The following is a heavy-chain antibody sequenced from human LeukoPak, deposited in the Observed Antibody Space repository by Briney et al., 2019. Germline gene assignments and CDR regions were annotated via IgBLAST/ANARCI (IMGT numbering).Heavy chain of an antibody. J-gene: IGHJ6*03. CDR1: GGSISSSSYY. D-gene: IGHD3-9*01. CDR3: ARHPPDKYYYMDV. Sequence: SETLSLTCTVSGGSISSSSYYWGWIRQPPGKGLEWIGSIYYSGSTYYNPSLKSRVTISVDTSKNQFSLKLSSATAADTAVYYCARHPPDKYYYMDVWGKGTTVTISS. V-gene: IGHV4-39*01. CDR2: IYYSGST.